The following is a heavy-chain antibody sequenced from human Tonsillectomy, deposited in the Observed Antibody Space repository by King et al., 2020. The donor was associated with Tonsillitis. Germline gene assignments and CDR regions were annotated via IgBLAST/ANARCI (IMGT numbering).Heavy chain of an antibody. J-gene: IGHJ4*02. CDR2: IIPIFGTA. V-gene: IGHV1-69*01. D-gene: IGHD3-16*02. Sequence: VQLVQSGAEVKKPGSSVKVSCKASGGTFSSYAISWVRQAPGQGLEWMGGIIPIFGTANYAQKFQGRVTITADESTSTAYMELSSLRSEDTAVYYCARVSIGFGGVFAKGPSFDYWGQGTLVTVSS. CDR1: GGTFSSYA. CDR3: ARVSIGFGGVFAKGPSFDY.